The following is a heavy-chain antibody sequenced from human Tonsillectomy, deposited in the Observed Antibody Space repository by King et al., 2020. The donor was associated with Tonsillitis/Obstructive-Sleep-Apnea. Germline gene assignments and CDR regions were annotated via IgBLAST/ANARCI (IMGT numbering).Heavy chain of an antibody. Sequence: VQLVESGGDVVQPGRSLRLSCAASGFTFSSYGMHWVRQAPGKGLEWVAVVWHDGGNKYYADSVQGRFTISRDNSKNTLYLQMNSLRVEDTAVYYCARYIIVAAILPSPTWFDPWGQGTLAT. V-gene: IGHV3-33*01. CDR2: VWHDGGNK. D-gene: IGHD5-12*01. CDR1: GFTFSSYG. CDR3: ARYIIVAAILPSPTWFDP. J-gene: IGHJ5*02.